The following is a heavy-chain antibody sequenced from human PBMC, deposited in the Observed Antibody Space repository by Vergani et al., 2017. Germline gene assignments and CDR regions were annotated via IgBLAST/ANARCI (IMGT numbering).Heavy chain of an antibody. CDR3: ARVIRENPYGMDV. D-gene: IGHD1-26*01. CDR1: GYPFTSYY. J-gene: IGHJ6*02. CDR2: INPSGGST. V-gene: IGHV1-46*03. Sequence: QVQLVQSGAEVKKPGASVKVSCKASGYPFTSYYMHWVRQAPGQGLEWMGIINPSGGSTSYAQKFQGRVTMTRDTSTSTVYMELSSLRSEDTAVYYCARVIRENPYGMDVWGQGTTVTVSS.